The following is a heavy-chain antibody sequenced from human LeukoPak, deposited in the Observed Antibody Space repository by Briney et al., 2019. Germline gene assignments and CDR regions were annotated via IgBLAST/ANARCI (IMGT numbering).Heavy chain of an antibody. V-gene: IGHV4-59*01. CDR3: ARGGYYYLDV. CDR1: GGSISPYY. CDR2: IFHSGTT. Sequence: PSETLSLTCTMSGGSISPYYWSWIRQPPGEGLEWIAYIFHSGTTKYNPSLKSRVAISLDTPKSQFSLKLHSVTAADTAVYYCARGGYYYLDVWGRGTTVTVSS. J-gene: IGHJ6*03.